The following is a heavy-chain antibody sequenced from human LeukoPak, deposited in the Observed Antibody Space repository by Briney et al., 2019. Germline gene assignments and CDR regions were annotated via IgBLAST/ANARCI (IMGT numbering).Heavy chain of an antibody. Sequence: GGALRLSCAAPGFTFSSYLMSWVRPAPGKGLEWGANIKQDGSEKYYVDSVKGRFTISRDNAKNSLYLQMNSLRAEDTAVYYCAREAHCSSTSCYLYYFDYWGQGTLVTVSS. J-gene: IGHJ4*02. CDR1: GFTFSSYL. CDR2: IKQDGSEK. CDR3: AREAHCSSTSCYLYYFDY. D-gene: IGHD2-2*01. V-gene: IGHV3-7*01.